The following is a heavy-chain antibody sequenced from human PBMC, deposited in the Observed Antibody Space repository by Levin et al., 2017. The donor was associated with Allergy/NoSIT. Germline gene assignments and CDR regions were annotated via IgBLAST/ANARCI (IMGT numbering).Heavy chain of an antibody. D-gene: IGHD2-2*02. J-gene: IGHJ3*02. CDR3: ASSVDCSSTSCYKDAFDI. V-gene: IGHV4-31*03. Sequence: PSETLSLTCTVSGGSISSGGYYWIWIRQHPGMGLEWIVYIYYSGSTYYNPSLKSRATISVDTSKNQFPLKLSSVTAADTAVYYCASSVDCSSTSCYKDAFDIWGQGTMVTVSS. CDR1: GGSISSGGYY. CDR2: IYYSGST.